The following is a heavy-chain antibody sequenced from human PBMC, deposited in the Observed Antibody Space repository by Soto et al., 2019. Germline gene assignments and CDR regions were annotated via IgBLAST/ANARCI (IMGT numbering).Heavy chain of an antibody. CDR2: INHSGST. D-gene: IGHD1-26*01. V-gene: IGHV4-34*01. CDR3: ARIRIRVRLHGGRLPFDP. J-gene: IGHJ5*02. Sequence: PSETLCLTCAVYGGSFIGYYGSWIRHRPGKGLEWIGEINHSGSTNYNPSLKSRVTISVDTSKNQFSLKLSSVTAADTAVYYCARIRIRVRLHGGRLPFDPWGQGTLVTVSS. CDR1: GGSFIGYY.